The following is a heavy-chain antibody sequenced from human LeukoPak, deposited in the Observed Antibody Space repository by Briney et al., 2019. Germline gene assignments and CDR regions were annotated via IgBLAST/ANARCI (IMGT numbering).Heavy chain of an antibody. CDR3: ARVEDGIFGVVNWFDP. CDR1: GGSISSYY. CDR2: IYYNGGT. D-gene: IGHD3-3*01. V-gene: IGHV4-59*01. J-gene: IGHJ5*02. Sequence: SETLSLTCTVSGGSISSYYWSWIRQPPGKGLEWIGYIYYNGGTNYNPSLRSRVTISVDTSKNHFSLRLSSVTAEDTAVYYCARVEDGIFGVVNWFDPWGQGTLVTVSS.